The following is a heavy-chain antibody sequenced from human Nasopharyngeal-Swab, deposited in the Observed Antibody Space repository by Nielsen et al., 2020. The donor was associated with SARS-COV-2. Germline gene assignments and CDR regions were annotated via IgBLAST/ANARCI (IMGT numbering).Heavy chain of an antibody. D-gene: IGHD5-18*01. Sequence: SETLSLTCTVSGGPISSSSYYWGWIRQPPGKGLEWTGSIYYSGSTYYNPSLKSRVTISVDRSKNQFSLKLSSVTAADTAVYYCTRGGYSYGFDYWGQGTLVTVSS. J-gene: IGHJ4*02. CDR1: GGPISSSSYY. CDR2: IYYSGST. V-gene: IGHV4-39*01. CDR3: TRGGYSYGFDY.